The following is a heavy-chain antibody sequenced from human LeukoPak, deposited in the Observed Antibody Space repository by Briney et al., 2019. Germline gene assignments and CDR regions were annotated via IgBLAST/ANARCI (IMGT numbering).Heavy chain of an antibody. Sequence: ASVKVSCKASGGTFISYAISWVRQAPGQGLEWMGRIIPILGIANYAQKFQGRVTITADKSTSTAYMELSSLRSEDTAVYYCARLMGKASDFDYWGQGTLVTVSS. J-gene: IGHJ4*02. D-gene: IGHD7-27*01. CDR2: IIPILGIA. CDR3: ARLMGKASDFDY. CDR1: GGTFISYA. V-gene: IGHV1-69*04.